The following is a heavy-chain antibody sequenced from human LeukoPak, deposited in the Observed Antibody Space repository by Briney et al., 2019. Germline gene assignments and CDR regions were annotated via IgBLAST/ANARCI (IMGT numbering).Heavy chain of an antibody. CDR3: ASDVSSAFPNRFDP. Sequence: PSETLSLTCPVSGDSISSRTYYWTWIRQHPEKGLEWIGYIWNSGNTNYNPSLKSRVTISVDTSKNQFSLKLTSVTAADTALYYCASDVSSAFPNRFDPWGQGILVIVSS. J-gene: IGHJ5*02. D-gene: IGHD6-6*01. CDR1: GDSISSRTYY. CDR2: IWNSGNT. V-gene: IGHV4-31*03.